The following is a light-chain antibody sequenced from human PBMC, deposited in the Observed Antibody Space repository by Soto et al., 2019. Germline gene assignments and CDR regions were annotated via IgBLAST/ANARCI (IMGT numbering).Light chain of an antibody. CDR3: QQYGSSPPYT. Sequence: ELVLTQNTGTLSLSPGERATLSCRASQSVSRSYLAWYQQKPGQAPRLLIYGASSRATGVPDRFSASGSGTDFTLTISRLEPEDFAMYYCQQYGSSPPYTFGQGTKVDI. CDR1: QSVSRSY. V-gene: IGKV3-20*01. J-gene: IGKJ2*01. CDR2: GAS.